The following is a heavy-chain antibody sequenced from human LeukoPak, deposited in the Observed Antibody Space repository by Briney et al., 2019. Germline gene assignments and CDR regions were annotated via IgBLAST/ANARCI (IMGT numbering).Heavy chain of an antibody. J-gene: IGHJ5*02. CDR1: GASMSSSSYF. V-gene: IGHV4-39*07. Sequence: SETLSLTCIVSGASMSSSSYFWGWIRQPPGKRQEWIGSIYYNGNTQYNPSLKSRVTISIDTSKNQFSLKLSSVTAADTAVYYCARDGSGTHTLHWFDPWGPGILVTVSS. CDR2: IYYNGNT. D-gene: IGHD3-10*01. CDR3: ARDGSGTHTLHWFDP.